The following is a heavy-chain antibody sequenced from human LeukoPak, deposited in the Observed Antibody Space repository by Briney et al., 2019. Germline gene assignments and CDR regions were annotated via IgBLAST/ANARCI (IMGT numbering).Heavy chain of an antibody. Sequence: GRSLRLSCAASGFTFSSYGMHWVRQAPGKGLEWVAVISYDGSNKYYADSVKGRFTISRDNSKNTLYLQMNSLRAEDTAVYYCAKDQGQQLLYYYFDYWGQGTLVTVSS. CDR2: ISYDGSNK. CDR3: AKDQGQQLLYYYFDY. D-gene: IGHD6-13*01. J-gene: IGHJ4*02. V-gene: IGHV3-30*18. CDR1: GFTFSSYG.